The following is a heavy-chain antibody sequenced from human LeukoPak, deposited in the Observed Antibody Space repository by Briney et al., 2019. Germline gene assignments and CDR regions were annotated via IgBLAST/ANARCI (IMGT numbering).Heavy chain of an antibody. D-gene: IGHD6-13*01. CDR2: IYYSGST. J-gene: IGHJ4*02. Sequence: PSETLSLTCTVSGGSISSYYWSWIRQPPGKGLEWIGYIYYSGSTNYNPSLKSRVTISVDTSKNQFSLKLSSVTAADTAVYYCARTESIAAAGPFDYWGQGTLVTVSS. CDR3: ARTESIAAAGPFDY. CDR1: GGSISSYY. V-gene: IGHV4-59*01.